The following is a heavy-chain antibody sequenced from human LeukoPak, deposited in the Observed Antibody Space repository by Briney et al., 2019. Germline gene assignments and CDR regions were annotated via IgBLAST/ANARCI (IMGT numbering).Heavy chain of an antibody. J-gene: IGHJ4*02. CDR3: ARYSSSWYDYFDY. Sequence: PSETLSLTCTVSGGSISSSSYYWGWIRQPPGKGLEWIGSIYYSGSTYYNPSLKSRVTISVDTSKNQFSPKLSSVTAADTAVYYCARYSSSWYDYFDYWGQGTLVTVSS. V-gene: IGHV4-39*01. CDR1: GGSISSSSYY. D-gene: IGHD6-13*01. CDR2: IYYSGST.